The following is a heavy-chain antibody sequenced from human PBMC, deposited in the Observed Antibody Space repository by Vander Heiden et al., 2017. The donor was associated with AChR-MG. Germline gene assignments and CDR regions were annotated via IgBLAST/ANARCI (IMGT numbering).Heavy chain of an antibody. CDR3: AKEAYSSSSGEAFDI. Sequence: EVQSLASGGGLVQPGGSLGLPCAASSFTFTSYALTWVRQAPGKGLQWVSGISGSGGSVYYADAVKGRFTISRDNSKNTLYLQMNSLRVEDTAVYYCAKEAYSSSSGEAFDIWGQGTMVTVSS. CDR1: SFTFTSYA. J-gene: IGHJ3*02. V-gene: IGHV3-23*01. CDR2: ISGSGGSV. D-gene: IGHD6-6*01.